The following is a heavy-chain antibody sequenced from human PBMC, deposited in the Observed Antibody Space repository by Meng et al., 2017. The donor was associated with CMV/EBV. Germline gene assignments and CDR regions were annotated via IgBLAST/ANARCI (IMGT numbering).Heavy chain of an antibody. CDR2: ISSSSTI. Sequence: GESLKISCAASGFTFSDYYMNWVRQAPGKGLEWVSSISSSSTIYYADSVKGRFTISRDNAKNSLYLQMNSLRAEDTALYYCAKGTGLSGDYYYGMDVWGQGTTVTVSS. J-gene: IGHJ6*02. V-gene: IGHV3-69-1*01. D-gene: IGHD3-16*02. CDR1: GFTFSDYY. CDR3: AKGTGLSGDYYYGMDV.